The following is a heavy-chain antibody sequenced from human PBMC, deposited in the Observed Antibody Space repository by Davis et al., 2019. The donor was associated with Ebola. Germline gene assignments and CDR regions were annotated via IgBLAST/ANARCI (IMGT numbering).Heavy chain of an antibody. CDR1: GFTFSSYA. Sequence: GESLKISCAASGFTFSSYAMSWVRQAPGKGLEWVSAISGSGGSTYYADSVKGRFTISRDNSKNTLYLQMNSLRAEDTAVYYCASLGSSTGFDYWGQGTLATVSS. J-gene: IGHJ4*02. V-gene: IGHV3-23*01. CDR3: ASLGSSTGFDY. CDR2: ISGSGGST. D-gene: IGHD2-2*01.